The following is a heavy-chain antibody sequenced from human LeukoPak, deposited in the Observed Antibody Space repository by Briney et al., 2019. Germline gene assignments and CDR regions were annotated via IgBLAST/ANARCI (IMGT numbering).Heavy chain of an antibody. CDR2: IYHSGST. V-gene: IGHV4-38-2*02. Sequence: SETLSLTCTVSGYSISSGYYWGWIRPPPGKGLEWIGSIYHSGSTYYNPSLKSRVTISVDTSRNQFSLKLNSVTAADTAVYYCAKSNGYGLVDIWGQGTMVTVSS. CDR1: GYSISSGYY. J-gene: IGHJ3*02. D-gene: IGHD3-10*01. CDR3: AKSNGYGLVDI.